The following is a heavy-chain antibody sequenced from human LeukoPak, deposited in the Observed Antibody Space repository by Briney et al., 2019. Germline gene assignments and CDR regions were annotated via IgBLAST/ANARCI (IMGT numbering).Heavy chain of an antibody. D-gene: IGHD3-3*01. CDR1: GGSISSSSYY. J-gene: IGHJ4*02. Sequence: PSETLSLTCTVSGGSISSSSYYWGWIRQPPGKGLEWIGSIYYSGSTYYNPSLKSRVTISVDTSKNQFSLKLSSVTAAGTAVYYCARAGGYYGYFDYWGQGTLVTVSS. CDR2: IYYSGST. V-gene: IGHV4-39*07. CDR3: ARAGGYYGYFDY.